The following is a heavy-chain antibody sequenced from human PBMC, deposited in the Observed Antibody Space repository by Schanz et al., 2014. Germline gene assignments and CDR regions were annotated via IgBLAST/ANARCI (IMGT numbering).Heavy chain of an antibody. CDR1: GYTFTDYG. CDR2: ISPYNGNT. D-gene: IGHD2-2*02. V-gene: IGHV1-18*01. Sequence: QFQLVQSGPELKRPGASVKVSCKASGYTFTDYGVSWVRQAPGQGLEWMGWISPYNGNTNYAQKLQGTVTMTANTSTSTANMDLKMLRYSDTAVYYCARDRATYTKASDVRYFDYWGQGSLVTVSS. CDR3: ARDRATYTKASDVRYFDY. J-gene: IGHJ4*02.